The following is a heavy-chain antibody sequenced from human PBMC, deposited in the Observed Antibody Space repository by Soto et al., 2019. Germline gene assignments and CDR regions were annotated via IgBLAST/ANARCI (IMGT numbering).Heavy chain of an antibody. CDR2: MNPNSGNT. J-gene: IGHJ6*02. V-gene: IGHV1-8*01. CDR3: ARAPTVDYYYYGMDV. CDR1: GYTFTSYD. D-gene: IGHD4-17*01. Sequence: ASVKGSCKASGYTFTSYDINWVRQATGQGLEWMGWMNPNSGNTGYAQKFQGRVTMTRNTSISTAYMELSSLRSEDTAVYYCARAPTVDYYYYGMDVWGQGTTVTVSS.